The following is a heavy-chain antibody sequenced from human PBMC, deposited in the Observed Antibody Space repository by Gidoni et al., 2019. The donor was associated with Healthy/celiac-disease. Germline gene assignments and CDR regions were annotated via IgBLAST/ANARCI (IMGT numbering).Heavy chain of an antibody. D-gene: IGHD3-22*01. CDR1: GYTFTSYY. CDR3: AREPPYYDSSGYGMDV. CDR2: INPSGGST. V-gene: IGHV1-46*01. J-gene: IGHJ6*02. Sequence: QVQLVQSGAEVKKPGASVKVSFKASGYTFTSYYMHWVRQAPGQGLEWMGIINPSGGSTSYAQKFQGRVTMTRDTSTSTVYMELSSLRSEDTAVYYCAREPPYYDSSGYGMDVWGQGTTVTVSS.